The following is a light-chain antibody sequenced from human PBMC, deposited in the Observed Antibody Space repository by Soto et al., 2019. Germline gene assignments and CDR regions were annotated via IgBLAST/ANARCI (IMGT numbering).Light chain of an antibody. CDR2: NND. J-gene: IGLJ1*01. V-gene: IGLV1-44*01. Sequence: QSVLTQPPSASGTPGQRVTISCSGSSSNIGSNYVYWYQQLPGTAPKLLIHNNDQRPSGVPDRISGSKSGTSASLAISGLHSDDEADYYCAAWDDSLNAYVFGIWTKVTV. CDR1: SSNIGSNY. CDR3: AAWDDSLNAYV.